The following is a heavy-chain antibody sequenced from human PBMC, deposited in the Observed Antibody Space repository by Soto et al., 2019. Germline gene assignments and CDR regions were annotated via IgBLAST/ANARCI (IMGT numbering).Heavy chain of an antibody. J-gene: IGHJ6*02. V-gene: IGHV5-51*01. Sequence: GESLNISCKGSGYSFTNYWIGWVRQMPGKGLEWIGIIYRPAPDARSSPTFQSQVTISPDKTSSTAYPQWTSLKASDTAMYYGARHVKCSGGSCNDPQMDYYCCGMDVWGQGTTVTVSS. CDR1: GYSFTNYW. D-gene: IGHD2-15*01. CDR2: IYRPAPDA. CDR3: ARHVKCSGGSCNDPQMDYYCCGMDV.